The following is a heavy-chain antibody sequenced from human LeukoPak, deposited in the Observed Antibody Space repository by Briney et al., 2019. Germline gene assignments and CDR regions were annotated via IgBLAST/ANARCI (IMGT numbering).Heavy chain of an antibody. J-gene: IGHJ4*02. CDR3: AKVYYDFWSGYYPIDY. CDR2: ISSSGSTI. V-gene: IGHV3-48*03. CDR1: GFTFSSYE. D-gene: IGHD3-3*01. Sequence: GGSLRLSCAASGFTFSSYEMNWVRQAPGKGLEWVSYISSSGSTIYYADSVKGRFTISRDNSKNTLYLQMNSLRAEDTAVYYCAKVYYDFWSGYYPIDYWGQGTLVTVSS.